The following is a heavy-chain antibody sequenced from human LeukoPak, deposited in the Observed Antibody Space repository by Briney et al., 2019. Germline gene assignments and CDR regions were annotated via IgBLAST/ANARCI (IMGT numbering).Heavy chain of an antibody. Sequence: GGSLRLSCAASGFTVSSNYMSWVRQAPGKGLEWVSVIYSGGSTYYADSVKGRFTISRDNSKNTPYLQMNSLRAEDTAVYYCARDNWNDVMDCWGQGTLVTVSS. D-gene: IGHD1-20*01. V-gene: IGHV3-66*01. CDR2: IYSGGST. CDR3: ARDNWNDVMDC. CDR1: GFTVSSNY. J-gene: IGHJ4*02.